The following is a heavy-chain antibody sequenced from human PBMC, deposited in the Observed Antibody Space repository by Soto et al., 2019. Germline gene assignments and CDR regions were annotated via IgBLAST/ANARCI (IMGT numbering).Heavy chain of an antibody. CDR1: GFSLSTSGVG. D-gene: IGHD3-9*01. CDR2: IYWDDDK. V-gene: IGHV2-5*02. CDR3: AHSLYFDSWFDP. Sequence: QITLKESGPTLVKPTQPLTLTCTFSGFSLSTSGVGVGWIRQPPGKALEWLALIYWDDDKRYSPSLKSRLTITKDTSKKQVVLTMTNMDPVYTATYYCAHSLYFDSWFDPWGQGTLVTVSS. J-gene: IGHJ5*02.